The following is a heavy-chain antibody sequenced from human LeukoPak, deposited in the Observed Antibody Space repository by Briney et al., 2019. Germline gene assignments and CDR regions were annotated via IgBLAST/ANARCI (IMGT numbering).Heavy chain of an antibody. J-gene: IGHJ3*02. CDR2: INHSGST. CDR3: ARGYCSSTSCYPYAFDI. D-gene: IGHD2-2*01. CDR1: GGSFSGYY. Sequence: PSETLSLTCAVYGGSFSGYYWSWIRQPPGKGLEWIGEINHSGSTNYNPSLKSRVTISVDTSKNQFSLKLSSVTAADTAAYYCARGYCSSTSCYPYAFDIWGQGTMVTVSS. V-gene: IGHV4-34*01.